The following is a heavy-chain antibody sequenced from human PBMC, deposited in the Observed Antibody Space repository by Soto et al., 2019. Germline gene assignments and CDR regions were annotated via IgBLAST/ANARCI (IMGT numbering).Heavy chain of an antibody. J-gene: IGHJ6*02. V-gene: IGHV4-34*01. CDR2: INHSGST. CDR3: ARGAYSSGWYGYYYYYGMDV. D-gene: IGHD6-19*01. Sequence: PXGTLSLTCAVYGGSFSGYYWSRIRQPPGKRLEWIGEINHSGSTNYNPSLKSRVTISVDTSKNQFSLKLSSVTAADTAVYYCARGAYSSGWYGYYYYYGMDVWGQGTTVTVSS. CDR1: GGSFSGYY.